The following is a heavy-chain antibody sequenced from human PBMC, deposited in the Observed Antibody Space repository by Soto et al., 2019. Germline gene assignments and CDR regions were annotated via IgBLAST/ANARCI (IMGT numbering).Heavy chain of an antibody. J-gene: IGHJ6*02. CDR3: ARHQLLQSDYYYYGMDV. V-gene: IGHV4-59*08. CDR2: IHYSGST. CDR1: GGSISSYY. D-gene: IGHD2-15*01. Sequence: QVQLQESGPGLVKPSETLSLTCTVSGGSISSYYWSWIRQPPGKGLEWIGYIHYSGSTNYNSSLKSRVTISVDTSKNKFSRKLSSVTAADTAVYYCARHQLLQSDYYYYGMDVWGQGTTVTVAS.